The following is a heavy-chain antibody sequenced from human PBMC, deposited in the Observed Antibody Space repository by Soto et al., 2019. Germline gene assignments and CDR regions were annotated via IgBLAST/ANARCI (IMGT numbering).Heavy chain of an antibody. J-gene: IGHJ4*02. V-gene: IGHV5-51*01. D-gene: IGHD6-13*01. Sequence: ASVKVSCKTSGYIFTTYWIAWVRQMPGKGLEWMGIIWPGHSNPKYSPSFQGQVTISADESISTAYLQWSSLKASDTAMYYCARHGSAPYSTTWYGDYWGQGTLVTVSS. CDR1: GYIFTTYW. CDR2: IWPGHSNP. CDR3: ARHGSAPYSTTWYGDY.